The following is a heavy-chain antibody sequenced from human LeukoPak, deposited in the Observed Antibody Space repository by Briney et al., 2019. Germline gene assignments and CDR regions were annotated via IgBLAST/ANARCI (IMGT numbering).Heavy chain of an antibody. D-gene: IGHD1-26*01. J-gene: IGHJ4*02. CDR1: GYTFTSYA. Sequence: ASVKVSCQASGYTFTSYAMHWVRQAPGRGVEWMGWINDGNGNTKYSQKFQGRVTITRDTSASTAYMELSSLRSEDTAVYYCARARYSGSYFHYFDYWGQGTLVTVSS. CDR2: INDGNGNT. CDR3: ARARYSGSYFHYFDY. V-gene: IGHV1-3*01.